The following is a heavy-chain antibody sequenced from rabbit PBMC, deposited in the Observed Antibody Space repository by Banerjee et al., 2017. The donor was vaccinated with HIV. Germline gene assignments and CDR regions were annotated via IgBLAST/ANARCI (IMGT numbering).Heavy chain of an antibody. CDR1: GFSFSSNA. J-gene: IGHJ4*01. CDR3: ARVWSSGKGDYDL. Sequence: QSLEESGGDLVKPGASLTLTCTASGFSFSSNAMYWVRQAPGKGLEWIGFIDTNTGKTFYASWAKGRFTISKTSPTTVTLQMTSLTVADTATYFCARVWSSGKGDYDLWGPGTLVTVS. V-gene: IGHV1S40*01. D-gene: IGHD1-1*01. CDR2: IDTNTGKT.